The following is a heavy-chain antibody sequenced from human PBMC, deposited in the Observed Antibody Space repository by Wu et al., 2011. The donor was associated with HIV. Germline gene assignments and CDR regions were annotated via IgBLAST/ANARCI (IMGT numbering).Heavy chain of an antibody. CDR2: IYYSGST. Sequence: QVQLQESGPGLVKPSETLSLTCTVSGGSISSHYWSWIRQPPGKGLEWIGYIYYSGSTNYNPSLKSRVTISVDTSKNQFSLKLSSVTAADTAVYYCARHLRYFDWPLVPDWGQGTLVTVSS. V-gene: IGHV4-59*11. CDR3: ARHLRYFDWPLVPD. CDR1: GGSISSHY. J-gene: IGHJ4*02. D-gene: IGHD3-9*01.